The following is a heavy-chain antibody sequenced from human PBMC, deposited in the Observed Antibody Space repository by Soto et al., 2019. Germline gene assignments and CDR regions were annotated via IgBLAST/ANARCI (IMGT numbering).Heavy chain of an antibody. D-gene: IGHD6-13*01. CDR3: ARGPPIAAARDQSNWFDP. CDR1: GFTFSSYS. J-gene: IGHJ5*02. V-gene: IGHV3-21*01. Sequence: GGSLRLSCAASGFTFSSYSMNWVRQAPGKGLEWVSSISSSSSYIYYADSVKGRFTISRDNAKNSLYLQMNSLRAEDTAVYYCARGPPIAAARDQSNWFDPWGQGTLVTVSS. CDR2: ISSSSSYI.